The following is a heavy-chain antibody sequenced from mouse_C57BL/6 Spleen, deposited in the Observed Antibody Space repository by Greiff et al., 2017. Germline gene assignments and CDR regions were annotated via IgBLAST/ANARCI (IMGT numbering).Heavy chain of an antibody. Sequence: QVQLQQSGAELVRPGTSVQVSCKASGYAFTNYLIEWVKQRPGQGLEWIGVINPGSGGTNYNEKFKGKATLTADKSSSTAYMQLSSLTSEDSAVYFCARHDCYGSSYVGGQGTTLTVSS. CDR1: GYAFTNYL. CDR2: INPGSGGT. D-gene: IGHD1-1*01. J-gene: IGHJ2*01. V-gene: IGHV1-54*01. CDR3: ARHDCYGSSYV.